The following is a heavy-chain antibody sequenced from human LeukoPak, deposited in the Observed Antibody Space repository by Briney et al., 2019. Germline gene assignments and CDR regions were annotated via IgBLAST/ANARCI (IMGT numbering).Heavy chain of an antibody. V-gene: IGHV1-46*01. CDR2: INPGGDNT. CDR1: GYTFTNYY. D-gene: IGHD5-24*01. J-gene: IGHJ3*02. CDR3: ARIRDGYNDAYDI. Sequence: GASVKVSCKASGYTFTNYYIHWVRQAPGQGLEWMGLINPGGDNTNYAQNFQGRVTMTRDTSASTVYMELSCLRSEDTAIYYCARIRDGYNDAYDIWGQGTVVTVPS.